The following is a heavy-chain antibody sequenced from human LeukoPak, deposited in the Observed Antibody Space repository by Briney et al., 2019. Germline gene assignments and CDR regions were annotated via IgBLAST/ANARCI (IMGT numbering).Heavy chain of an antibody. CDR3: ARSYGPNGAAAGRDGNWFDP. V-gene: IGHV3-33*01. CDR2: IWYDGSNK. D-gene: IGHD6-13*01. J-gene: IGHJ5*02. CDR1: GFIFSSYG. Sequence: GGSLRLSCAASGFIFSSYGMHWVRQAPGKGLEWVAVIWYDGSNKYYADSVKGRFTISRDNSKNTLYLQMNSLRAEDTAVYYCARSYGPNGAAAGRDGNWFDPWGQGTLVTVSS.